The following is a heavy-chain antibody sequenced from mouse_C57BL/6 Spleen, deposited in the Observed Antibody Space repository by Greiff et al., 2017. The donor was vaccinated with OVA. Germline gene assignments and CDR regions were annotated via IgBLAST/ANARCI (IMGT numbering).Heavy chain of an antibody. D-gene: IGHD1-1*01. Sequence: QVQLQQPGAELVKPGASVKMSCKASGYTFTSYWMPWVKQRPGQGLEWIGDIYPGSGSTNYNEKFKSKATLTVDTSSSTAYMQLSSLTSEDSAVYYCARATIYEYGPYYFDYWGQGTTLTVSS. CDR3: ARATIYEYGPYYFDY. CDR2: IYPGSGST. J-gene: IGHJ2*01. V-gene: IGHV1-55*01. CDR1: GYTFTSYW.